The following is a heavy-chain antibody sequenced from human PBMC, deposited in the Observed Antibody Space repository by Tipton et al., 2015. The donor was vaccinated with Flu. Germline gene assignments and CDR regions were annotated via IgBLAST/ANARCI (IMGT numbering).Heavy chain of an antibody. J-gene: IGHJ6*03. Sequence: QLVQSGPEVKEPGSSVSVSCKASGGTFGDNAVSWVRQAPGQGFEWMGGIIVIFGTKEYAQKFHGRVTFTADESTSTAYMELSSVRSEDTAVYYCARGSYDTSGLGYDFDYMDVWGQGTTVTVAS. CDR2: IIVIFGTK. V-gene: IGHV1-69*01. CDR3: ARGSYDTSGLGYDFDYMDV. CDR1: GGTFGDNA. D-gene: IGHD3-22*01.